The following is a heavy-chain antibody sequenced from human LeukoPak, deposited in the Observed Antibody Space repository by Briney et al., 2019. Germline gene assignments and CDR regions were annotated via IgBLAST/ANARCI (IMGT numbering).Heavy chain of an antibody. CDR3: VRGGFFRYSGTSGDY. CDR2: ISSSSSYI. CDR1: GFTFSSYT. V-gene: IGHV3-21*01. J-gene: IGHJ4*02. Sequence: GGSLRLSCAASGFTFSSYTMNWVRQAPGKGLEWVSSISSSSSYIYYAESVKGRFTMSRDNAKNSLYLQMTSLRVEDMAIYYCVRGGFFRYSGTSGDYWGQGSQVTVSS. D-gene: IGHD1-26*01.